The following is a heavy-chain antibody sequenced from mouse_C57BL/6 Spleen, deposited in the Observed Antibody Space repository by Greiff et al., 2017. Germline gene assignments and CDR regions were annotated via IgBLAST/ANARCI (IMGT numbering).Heavy chain of an antibody. V-gene: IGHV1-64*01. Sequence: QVQLQQPGAELVKPGASVKLSCKASGYTFTSYWMHWVKQRPGQGLEWIGMIHPNSGSTNYNEKFKSKATLTVDKSSSTASMQRSSLTSEDSAVYDCARGGDGSSWYFDVWGTGTTVTVSS. CDR1: GYTFTSYW. CDR2: IHPNSGST. J-gene: IGHJ1*03. CDR3: ARGGDGSSWYFDV. D-gene: IGHD1-1*01.